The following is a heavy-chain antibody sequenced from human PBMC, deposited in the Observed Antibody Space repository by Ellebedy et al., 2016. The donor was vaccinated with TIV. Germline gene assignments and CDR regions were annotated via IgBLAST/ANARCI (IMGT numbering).Heavy chain of an antibody. Sequence: GGSLRLXCAASGFTFTKFSMNWVRQAPGKGLEWVSYISYSSATIQYADSVKGRFTISRDDAKNSLYLQMNSLRVEDTAIYYCARIGGIVVDISDAFDIWGQGTIVTVSS. D-gene: IGHD3-22*01. CDR2: ISYSSATI. J-gene: IGHJ3*02. CDR3: ARIGGIVVDISDAFDI. V-gene: IGHV3-48*04. CDR1: GFTFTKFS.